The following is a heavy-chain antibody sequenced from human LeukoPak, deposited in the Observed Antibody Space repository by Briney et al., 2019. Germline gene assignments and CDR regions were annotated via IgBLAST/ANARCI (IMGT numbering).Heavy chain of an antibody. D-gene: IGHD1-26*01. CDR1: GFTFSGSA. CDR3: ARDLLGWELHYFDY. Sequence: GGSLRLSCAASGFTFSGSAMHWVRQASGQGLEWVGRIRSKANSYATAYAASVKGRFTISRDDSKNTAFLQMNSLKSEDTAVYYCARDLLGWELHYFDYWGQGTLVTVSS. V-gene: IGHV3-73*01. CDR2: IRSKANSYAT. J-gene: IGHJ4*02.